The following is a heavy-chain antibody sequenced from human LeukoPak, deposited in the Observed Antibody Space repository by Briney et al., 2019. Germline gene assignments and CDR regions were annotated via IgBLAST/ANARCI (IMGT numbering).Heavy chain of an antibody. V-gene: IGHV3-74*01. CDR3: ARENFDP. CDR1: GFTFNNYW. CDR2: INTDGSTT. Sequence: GGALRLSCAASGFTFNNYWMHWVRQPPGKGLLWVSRINTDGSTTNYADSVKGRFTISRDNAKNMVYLQMNSLRGEDTAVYYCARENFDPWGQGTQVTVSS. J-gene: IGHJ5*02.